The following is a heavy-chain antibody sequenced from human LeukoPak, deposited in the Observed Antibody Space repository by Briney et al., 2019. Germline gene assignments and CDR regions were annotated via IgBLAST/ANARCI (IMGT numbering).Heavy chain of an antibody. Sequence: GGSLRLSCAASGFTFNTYGMSWVRHSPGKGLEWVSAISGSATGYMTNYADSVKGRFTISRDNDKNTLYLQMNGLRAEDTAVYYCASLLYDILTAQSAFDIWGQGTMVTVSS. V-gene: IGHV3-23*01. CDR2: ISGSATGYMT. D-gene: IGHD3-9*01. J-gene: IGHJ3*02. CDR1: GFTFNTYG. CDR3: ASLLYDILTAQSAFDI.